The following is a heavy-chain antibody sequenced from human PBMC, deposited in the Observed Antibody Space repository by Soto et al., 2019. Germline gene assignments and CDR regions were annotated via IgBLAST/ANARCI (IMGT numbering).Heavy chain of an antibody. V-gene: IGHV1-18*01. J-gene: IGHJ6*02. D-gene: IGHD6-13*01. CDR2: ISAYNGNT. CDR3: ARMVSSSWYTGFYYYYGMDV. Sequence: PWASVKVSCKASGYTFTSYGISWVRQAPGQGLEWMGWISAYNGNTNYAQKLQGRVTMTTDTSTSTAYMELRSLRSDDTAVYYCARMVSSSWYTGFYYYYGMDVWGQWTTVTVSS. CDR1: GYTFTSYG.